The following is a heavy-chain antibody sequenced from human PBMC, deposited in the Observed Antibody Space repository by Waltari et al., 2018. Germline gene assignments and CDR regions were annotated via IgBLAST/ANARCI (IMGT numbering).Heavy chain of an antibody. Sequence: QVQLQESGPGLVKPSETLSRTCAVSGVSITSGYYWHLIRQPPGKGLEWVGTIYYSGKTYYTPSLHSRVSISVDTSKNEFSLTLTSVTAADTAVYYCATATTAHFDFWGQGSLVTVSS. CDR1: GVSITSGYY. CDR3: ATATTAHFDF. D-gene: IGHD4-17*01. CDR2: IYYSGKT. V-gene: IGHV4-38-2*01. J-gene: IGHJ4*02.